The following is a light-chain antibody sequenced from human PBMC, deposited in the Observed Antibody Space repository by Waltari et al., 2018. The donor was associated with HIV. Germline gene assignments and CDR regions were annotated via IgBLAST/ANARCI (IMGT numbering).Light chain of an antibody. CDR2: EHN. J-gene: IGLJ2*01. CDR1: SGSIASNF. V-gene: IGLV6-57*04. CDR3: QSYDNNNHVV. Sequence: NFLLTQPHSVSESPGKTVTISCTRSSGSIASNFVQWSQQRPGSAPTTVIYEHNQRPSGVPDRFSGSIDSSSNSASLTLSGLKTEDEADYYCQSYDNNNHVVFGGGTKVTVL.